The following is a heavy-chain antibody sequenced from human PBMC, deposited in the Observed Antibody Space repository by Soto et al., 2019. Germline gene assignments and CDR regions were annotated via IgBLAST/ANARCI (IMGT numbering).Heavy chain of an antibody. D-gene: IGHD3-9*01. J-gene: IGHJ4*02. CDR1: GGSFSGYY. CDR3: ARGWVLRYFYWLPPYFXY. CDR2: INHSEST. Sequence: PSETLSLTCAVYGGSFSGYYWSWIRQPPGKGLEWIGEINHSESTNYNPSLKSRVTISVDTSKNQFSLKLSSVTAADTAVYYCARGWVLRYFYWLPPYFXYWSQGTLVTVSS. V-gene: IGHV4-34*01.